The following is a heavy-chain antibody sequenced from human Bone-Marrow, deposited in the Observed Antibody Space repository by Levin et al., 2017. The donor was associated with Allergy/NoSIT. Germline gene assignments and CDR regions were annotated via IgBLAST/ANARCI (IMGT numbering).Heavy chain of an antibody. Sequence: SQTLSLTCAISGDSVSSSSAAWHWIRQSPSRGLEWLGRTYYRSQWYSDYAVSVKSRITINSDTSKNQFSLQLNSVTPEDTAVYYCAIESGTAYFHYWGQGTLVTVSS. CDR3: AIESGTAYFHY. V-gene: IGHV6-1*01. J-gene: IGHJ4*02. CDR2: TYYRSQWYS. D-gene: IGHD1-1*01. CDR1: GDSVSSSSAA.